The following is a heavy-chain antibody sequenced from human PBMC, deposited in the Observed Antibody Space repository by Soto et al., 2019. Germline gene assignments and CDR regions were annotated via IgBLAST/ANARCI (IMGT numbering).Heavy chain of an antibody. V-gene: IGHV5-51*01. Sequence: GWVSQEPGKGLEWMGIMYPGESDTRYSPSFQGQVTISGDKSISTAYLQWSSLKASDTAIYYCARDPGGRNGCKELAYWGKGTLVPGSS. D-gene: IGHD2-15*01. CDR2: MYPGESDT. J-gene: IGHJ4*02. CDR3: ARDPGGRNGCKELAY.